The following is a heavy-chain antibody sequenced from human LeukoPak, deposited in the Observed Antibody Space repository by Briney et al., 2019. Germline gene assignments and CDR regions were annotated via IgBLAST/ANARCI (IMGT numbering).Heavy chain of an antibody. CDR1: GYTFAGYY. CDR3: ARGCLSTSCYKRWFDP. V-gene: IGHV1-2*02. D-gene: IGHD2-2*02. CDR2: INPNSGGT. J-gene: IGHJ5*02. Sequence: ASVKVSCKASGYTFAGYYMHWVRQAPGQGLEWMGWINPNSGGTNYAQKFQGRVTMTRDTSISTAYMELSRLRSDDTAVYYCARGCLSTSCYKRWFDPWGQGTLSPSPQ.